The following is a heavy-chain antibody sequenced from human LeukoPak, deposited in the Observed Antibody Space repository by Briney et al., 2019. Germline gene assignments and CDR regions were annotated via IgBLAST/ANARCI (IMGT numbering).Heavy chain of an antibody. V-gene: IGHV3-48*03. D-gene: IGHD3-3*01. CDR1: GFTFSSYG. CDR2: ISSSGSTI. J-gene: IGHJ4*02. Sequence: GGSLRLSCAASGFTFSSYGMNWVRQAPGKGLEWVSYISSSGSTIYYADSVKGRFTNSRDNAKNSLYLQMNSLRAEDTAVYYCARGYYDFWSGYYTYYFDYWGQGTLVTVSS. CDR3: ARGYYDFWSGYYTYYFDY.